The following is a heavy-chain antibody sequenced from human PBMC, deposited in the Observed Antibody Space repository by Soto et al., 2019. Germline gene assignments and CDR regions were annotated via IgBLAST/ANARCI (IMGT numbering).Heavy chain of an antibody. D-gene: IGHD1-26*01. Sequence: ASVKVSCKASGYTFSGYYVNWVRQAPGQGLEWMGWINCKSGGTNYAQKFQGRVTLTRDTSISTAYMELTSLRSDDTAVYYCARYNGSLDYFDYWG. CDR3: ARYNGSLDYFDY. CDR2: INCKSGGT. CDR1: GYTFSGYY. J-gene: IGHJ4*01. V-gene: IGHV1-2*02.